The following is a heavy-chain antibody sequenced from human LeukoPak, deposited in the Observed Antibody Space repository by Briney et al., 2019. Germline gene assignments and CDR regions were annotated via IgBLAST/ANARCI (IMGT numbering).Heavy chain of an antibody. V-gene: IGHV3-11*01. CDR1: GFTFSDYY. CDR2: ISSSGSTI. J-gene: IGHJ4*02. Sequence: GGSLRLSCAASGFTFSDYYMSWIRQAPGKGLEWVSYISSSGSTIYYADSVKGRFTISRDNAKNSLYLQMNSLSAEDTAVYYCARDRIFVRSDGPFDYWGQGTLVTVSS. CDR3: ARDRIFVRSDGPFDY. D-gene: IGHD5-24*01.